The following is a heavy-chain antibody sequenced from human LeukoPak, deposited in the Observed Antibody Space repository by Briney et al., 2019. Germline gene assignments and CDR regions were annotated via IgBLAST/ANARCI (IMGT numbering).Heavy chain of an antibody. CDR2: ISSSSSYT. CDR3: ARARLGAYGDYVYYFDY. V-gene: IGHV3-11*06. CDR1: GFTFSDYY. J-gene: IGHJ4*02. Sequence: GGSLRLSCAASGFTFSDYYMSWIRQAPGKGLEWVSYISSSSSYTNYADSVNGRFTISRDNAKNSLYLQMNSLRAEDTAVYYCARARLGAYGDYVYYFDYWGQGTLVTVSS. D-gene: IGHD4-17*01.